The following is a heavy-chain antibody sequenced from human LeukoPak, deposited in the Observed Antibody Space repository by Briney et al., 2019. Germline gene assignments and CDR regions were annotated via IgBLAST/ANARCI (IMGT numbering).Heavy chain of an antibody. V-gene: IGHV3-21*01. J-gene: IGHJ4*02. D-gene: IGHD3-16*01. CDR2: ISSSSSYI. CDR1: GFTFSSYS. Sequence: GGSLRLSCAASGFTFSSYSMNWVRQAPGKGLEWVSSISSSSSYIYYADSVKGRFTISRDNSKNTLYLQMKSLRVEDTAVYYCAKDYGGVMNFWGQGTLVTVSS. CDR3: AKDYGGVMNF.